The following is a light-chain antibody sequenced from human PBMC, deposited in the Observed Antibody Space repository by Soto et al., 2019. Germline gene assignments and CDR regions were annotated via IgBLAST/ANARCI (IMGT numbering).Light chain of an antibody. Sequence: EKVMTQSPATLSVSPGERATLSCRASQSVRSSLAWYQQKPGRAPRLLIYGTSSRATGIPDRFSGSGSGTDFTLTISSLQSEDFAVYYCQQYNNWPLWTLGQGTKVDIK. CDR1: QSVRSS. J-gene: IGKJ1*01. CDR2: GTS. V-gene: IGKV3D-15*01. CDR3: QQYNNWPLWT.